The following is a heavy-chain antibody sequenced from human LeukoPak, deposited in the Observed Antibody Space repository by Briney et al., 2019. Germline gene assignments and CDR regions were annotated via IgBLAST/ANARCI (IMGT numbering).Heavy chain of an antibody. Sequence: GGSLRLSCAASGFTFSGSAMHWVRQASGQGLDWVGRIRSKANSYATAYAASVKGRFTISRDDSKNTAYLQMNSLKTEDTAVYYCTRLASIVGAPGWGQGTLVTVSS. V-gene: IGHV3-73*01. CDR3: TRLASIVGAPG. CDR1: GFTFSGSA. CDR2: IRSKANSYAT. D-gene: IGHD1-26*01. J-gene: IGHJ4*02.